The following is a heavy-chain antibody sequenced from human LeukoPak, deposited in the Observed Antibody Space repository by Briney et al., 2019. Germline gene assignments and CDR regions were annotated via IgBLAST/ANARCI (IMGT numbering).Heavy chain of an antibody. CDR3: ARLGATTYDY. D-gene: IGHD1-26*01. Sequence: ASVKVSCKASGYTFTGYFLHWVRQAPGQGLEWMGWINPNSGDTNYAQKFQGTVTMTRDTSINTAYMELRRLTSDDTAVYYCARLGATTYDYWGQGTLVTVSS. J-gene: IGHJ4*02. CDR2: INPNSGDT. V-gene: IGHV1-2*02. CDR1: GYTFTGYF.